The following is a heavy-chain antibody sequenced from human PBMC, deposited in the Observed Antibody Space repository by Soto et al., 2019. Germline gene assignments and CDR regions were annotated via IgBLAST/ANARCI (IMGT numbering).Heavy chain of an antibody. CDR3: AKDLSYGDYVRFDY. CDR1: GFTFDEYA. V-gene: IGHV3-9*01. Sequence: GGSLRLSCAASGFTFDEYAMHWVRQAPGKGLEWVSGISWNSGSIGYADSVKGRFTISRDNAKNSPYLQMNSLRAEDTALYYCAKDLSYGDYVRFDYWGQGTLVTVSS. D-gene: IGHD4-17*01. CDR2: ISWNSGSI. J-gene: IGHJ4*02.